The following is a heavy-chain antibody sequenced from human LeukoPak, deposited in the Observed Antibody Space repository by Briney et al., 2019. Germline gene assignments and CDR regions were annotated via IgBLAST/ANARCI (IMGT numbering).Heavy chain of an antibody. CDR3: AKDGSGSYPDAYDI. CDR2: IRGSGGST. V-gene: IGHV3-23*01. Sequence: GGSLRLSRAASGFTFSSYAMSWVRQAPGKGLEWVSAIRGSGGSTYYTDSVKGRFTISRDNSKNTLYLQMNSLRAEDTAVYYCAKDGSGSYPDAYDIWGQGTMVTVSS. CDR1: GFTFSSYA. J-gene: IGHJ3*02. D-gene: IGHD3-10*01.